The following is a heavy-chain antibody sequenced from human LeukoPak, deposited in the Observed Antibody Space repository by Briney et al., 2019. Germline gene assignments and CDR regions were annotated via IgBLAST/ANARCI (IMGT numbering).Heavy chain of an antibody. Sequence: GGSLRLSCAASGFTFSSYAMSWVRQAPGKGLEWVSAISGSGGSTYYADSVKGRFTISRDNSKNTLYLQMNSLRAEDTAVYYCAKGYSGVGYANYFDYWGQGTLVTVSS. V-gene: IGHV3-23*01. CDR2: ISGSGGST. D-gene: IGHD2-2*03. J-gene: IGHJ4*02. CDR1: GFTFSSYA. CDR3: AKGYSGVGYANYFDY.